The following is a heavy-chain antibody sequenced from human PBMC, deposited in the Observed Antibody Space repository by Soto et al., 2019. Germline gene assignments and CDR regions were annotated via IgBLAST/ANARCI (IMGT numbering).Heavy chain of an antibody. CDR3: ASGIQLWLRRINNGYSG. V-gene: IGHV1-69*12. CDR1: GGTFSTYA. D-gene: IGHD5-18*01. Sequence: QVQLVQSGAEVKKPESSVKVSCKAPGGTFSTYAISWVRQAHGQGLEWMGGIIPMFGTANYAQRFQDRVTITADESTNTVYMELSSLRSEDTAVYCCASGIQLWLRRINNGYSGWGQGTLVTVSS. J-gene: IGHJ4*02. CDR2: IIPMFGTA.